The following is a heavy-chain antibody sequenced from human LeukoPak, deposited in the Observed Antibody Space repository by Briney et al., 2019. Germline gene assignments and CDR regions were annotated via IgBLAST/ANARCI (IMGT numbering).Heavy chain of an antibody. Sequence: GGSLRLSCAASGFTFSSDGMNLVRQAPGNGLEWVAVISYDGSNKYYADSVKGRFTISRDNSKDTLYLQMNSLRAEDTAVYYCAKVGPGSGRNYFDYWGQGTLVTVSS. CDR3: AKVGPGSGRNYFDY. V-gene: IGHV3-30*18. CDR2: ISYDGSNK. CDR1: GFTFSSDG. D-gene: IGHD3-10*01. J-gene: IGHJ4*02.